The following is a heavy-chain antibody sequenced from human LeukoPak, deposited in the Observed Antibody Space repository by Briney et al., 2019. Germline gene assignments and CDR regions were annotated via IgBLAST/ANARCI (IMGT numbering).Heavy chain of an antibody. CDR1: DDSISRGGYY. Sequence: SQTLSLTCSVSDDSISRGGYYWSWIRQRPGKGLEWIEYIYYSGGTYYNPSLKSRVTISVDTSKNQFSLKLSSVTAADTAVYYCARSYYYDSSGYYYWFDPWGQGTLVTVSS. CDR2: IYYSGGT. CDR3: ARSYYYDSSGYYYWFDP. J-gene: IGHJ5*02. V-gene: IGHV4-31*03. D-gene: IGHD3-22*01.